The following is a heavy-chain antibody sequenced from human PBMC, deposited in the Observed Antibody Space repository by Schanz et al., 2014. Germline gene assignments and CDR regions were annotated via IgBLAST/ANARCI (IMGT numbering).Heavy chain of an antibody. CDR1: GFTFSSYG. V-gene: IGHV3-33*01. CDR3: ARNRGSGGQNWYFDL. Sequence: VQLLESGGGLVQPGRSLRLSCAASGFTFSSYGMHWVRQAPGKGLEWVAVIWYDGSNKYYADSVKGRFTISRDNTKNSLFLQLNSLRADDTAVYYCARNRGSGGQNWYFDLWGRGTLVTVSS. J-gene: IGHJ2*01. CDR2: IWYDGSNK. D-gene: IGHD1-26*01.